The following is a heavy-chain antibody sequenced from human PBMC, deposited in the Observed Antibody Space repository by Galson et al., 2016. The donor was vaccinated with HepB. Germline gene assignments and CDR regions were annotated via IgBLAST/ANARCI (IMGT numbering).Heavy chain of an antibody. Sequence: ETLSLTCAVYGGTFSGFSRNWVRQPPGKGLEWIGQIDHTGGTNYRPSLKSRVRISIDMSKNQFSLKMKSVTAADTAVYCCARGTTMDGMDVWGQGTTVTVSS. CDR3: ARGTTMDGMDV. CDR2: IDHTGGT. CDR1: GGTFSGFS. D-gene: IGHD3-10*01. J-gene: IGHJ6*02. V-gene: IGHV4-34*01.